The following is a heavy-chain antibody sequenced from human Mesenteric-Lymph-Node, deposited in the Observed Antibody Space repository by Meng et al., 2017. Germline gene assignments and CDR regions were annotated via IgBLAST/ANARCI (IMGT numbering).Heavy chain of an antibody. CDR1: GFTFSGDG. Sequence: QVRLVESGGGVGQPWRSLRLSCAASGFTFSGDGMHWVRQAPGKGPEWVAVIWYDGSNKYYADSVKGRFTISRDNSKNTLYLQMNSLRAEDTAVYYCARSSGRSWLFFDYWGQGTLVTVSS. V-gene: IGHV3-33*01. CDR2: IWYDGSNK. D-gene: IGHD6-13*01. J-gene: IGHJ4*02. CDR3: ARSSGRSWLFFDY.